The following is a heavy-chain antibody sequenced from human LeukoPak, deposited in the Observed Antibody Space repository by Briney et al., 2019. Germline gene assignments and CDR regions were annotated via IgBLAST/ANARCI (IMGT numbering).Heavy chain of an antibody. J-gene: IGHJ3*02. D-gene: IGHD4-17*01. CDR1: GFTFSSYA. CDR3: AKDQAVTTSGAFDI. V-gene: IGHV3-23*01. CDR2: ISGSGGST. Sequence: GGSLRLTCAASGFTFSSYAMSWVRQAPGKGLEWVSAISGSGGSTYYADSVKGRFTISRDNSKNTLYLQMKSLRAEDTAVYYCAKDQAVTTSGAFDIWGQGTMVTVSS.